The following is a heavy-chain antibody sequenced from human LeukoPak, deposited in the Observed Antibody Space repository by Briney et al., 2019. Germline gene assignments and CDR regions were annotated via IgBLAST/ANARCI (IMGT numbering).Heavy chain of an antibody. CDR2: IYYSGST. V-gene: IGHV4-31*03. CDR3: AREPSPGYYYYMDV. Sequence: SETLSLTCTVSGGSISSGGYYWSWIRQHPGKGLEWIGYIYYSGSTYYNPSLKSRVTISVDTSKNQFSLKLSSVTAADTAVYYCAREPSPGYYYYMDVWGKGTTVTVSS. CDR1: GGSISSGGYY. J-gene: IGHJ6*03.